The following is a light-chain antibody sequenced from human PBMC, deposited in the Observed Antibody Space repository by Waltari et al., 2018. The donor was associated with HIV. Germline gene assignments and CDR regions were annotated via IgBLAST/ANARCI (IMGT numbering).Light chain of an antibody. V-gene: IGLV2-8*01. J-gene: IGLJ2*01. Sequence: HSALTQSPSAPGSPGKAATIPCTGTSGDVVAYGYVSWYRQHPGKAPKLMICDVYKRPSGVPDRFSGSKSGNTASLTVSGLQAEDEATYYCSSYAGSKNRVVFGGGTFLTVL. CDR2: DVY. CDR1: SGDVVAYGY. CDR3: SSYAGSKNRVV.